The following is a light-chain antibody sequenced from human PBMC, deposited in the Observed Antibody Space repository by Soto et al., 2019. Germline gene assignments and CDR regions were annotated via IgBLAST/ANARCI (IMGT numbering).Light chain of an antibody. CDR3: SSVTRSNSYV. V-gene: IGLV2-14*03. CDR2: DVS. J-gene: IGLJ1*01. CDR1: SSDVGAYNY. Sequence: QSALTQPASVSGSPGQSITISCTGTSSDVGAYNYVSWYQQHPGKVPKLMIYDVSDRPSGVSNRFSGSKSGNTASLTISGLQAEDEADDYCSSVTRSNSYVFGTGTKVTVL.